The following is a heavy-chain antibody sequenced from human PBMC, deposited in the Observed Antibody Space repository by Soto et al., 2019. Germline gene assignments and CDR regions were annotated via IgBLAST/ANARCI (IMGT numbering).Heavy chain of an antibody. D-gene: IGHD2-2*01. CDR2: IYYSGST. Sequence: SETLSLTCTVSGGSISSSSHYWGWVRQPPGKGLEWIGSIYYSGSTYYNPPLKSRITISVDTSKNQFSLKLSSVSAADTAVYYCVRGDPGACSSTSCSDAFDLWGRGTMVTVSS. J-gene: IGHJ3*01. CDR1: GGSISSSSHY. CDR3: VRGDPGACSSTSCSDAFDL. V-gene: IGHV4-39*01.